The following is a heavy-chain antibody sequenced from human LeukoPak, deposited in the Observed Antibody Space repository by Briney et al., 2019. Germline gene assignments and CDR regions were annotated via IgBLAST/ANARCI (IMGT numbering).Heavy chain of an antibody. V-gene: IGHV4-31*03. D-gene: IGHD6-13*01. J-gene: IGHJ5*02. CDR2: IYYSGST. CDR1: GGSISSGDYF. Sequence: NPSQTLSLTCTVSGGSISSGDYFWGWIRQHPGKGLEWIGYIYYSGSTYYNPSLKSRVTISVDTSKNQFSLKLSSVTAADTAVYYCARQSPKQLVLWSWFDPWGQGTLVTVSS. CDR3: ARQSPKQLVLWSWFDP.